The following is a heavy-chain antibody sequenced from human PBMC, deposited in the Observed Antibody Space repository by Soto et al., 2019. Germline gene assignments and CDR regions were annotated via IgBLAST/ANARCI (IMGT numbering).Heavy chain of an antibody. CDR3: AANMGEGHDYGDLLFQH. J-gene: IGHJ1*01. Sequence: QVQLQESGPGLVKPSQTLSLTCTVSGGSISSGGYYWSWIRQHPGKGLEWIGYIYYSGSTYYNPYLKSRVTISVDTSKNQFSLKLSSVTAADKAVYYCAANMGEGHDYGDLLFQHWGQGTLVTVSS. V-gene: IGHV4-31*03. D-gene: IGHD4-17*01. CDR2: IYYSGST. CDR1: GGSISSGGYY.